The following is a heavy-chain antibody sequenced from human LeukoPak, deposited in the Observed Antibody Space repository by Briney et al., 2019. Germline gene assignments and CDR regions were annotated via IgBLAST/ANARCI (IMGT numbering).Heavy chain of an antibody. J-gene: IGHJ4*02. CDR3: ARGYCSGGACYFGFDH. CDR1: GFTFSSFG. CDR2: ISSSSSYI. D-gene: IGHD2-15*01. Sequence: GGSLRLSCAASGFTFSSFGMHWVRQAPGKGLEWVSSISSSSSYIYYPDSLKGRFTISRDNAKSSLYLQMNSLRAEDTAVYYCARGYCSGGACYFGFDHWGQGTLVTVSS. V-gene: IGHV3-21*01.